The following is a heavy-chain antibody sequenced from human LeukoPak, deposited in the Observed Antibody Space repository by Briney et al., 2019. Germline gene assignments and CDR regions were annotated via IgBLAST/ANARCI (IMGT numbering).Heavy chain of an antibody. Sequence: GGSLRPSCEGSGFIFSDYSMSWVRQAPGKGLEWLSFISTSSNTIYYADSVRGRFTVSRDNGNNLLFLQMTGLRAEDTAAYYCARGAAHSYGYFSDYWGQGILVAVSS. CDR3: ARGAAHSYGYFSDY. V-gene: IGHV3-48*01. CDR1: GFIFSDYS. J-gene: IGHJ4*02. D-gene: IGHD5-18*01. CDR2: ISTSSNTI.